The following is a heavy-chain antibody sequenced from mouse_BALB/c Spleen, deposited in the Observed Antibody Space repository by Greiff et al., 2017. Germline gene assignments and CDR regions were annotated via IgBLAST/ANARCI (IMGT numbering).Heavy chain of an antibody. V-gene: IGHV5-6-3*01. CDR2: INSNGGST. D-gene: IGHD2-2*01. J-gene: IGHJ3*01. CDR1: GFTFSSYG. CDR3: ARSIYYGYDGWFAY. Sequence: EVHLVESGGGLVQPGGSLKLSCAASGFTFSSYGMSWVRQTPDKRLELVATINSNGGSTYYPDSVKGRFTISRDNAKNTLYLQMSSLKSEDTAMYYCARSIYYGYDGWFAYWGQGTLVTVSA.